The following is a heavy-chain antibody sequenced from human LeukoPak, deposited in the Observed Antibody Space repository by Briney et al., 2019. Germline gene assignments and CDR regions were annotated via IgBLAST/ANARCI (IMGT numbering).Heavy chain of an antibody. CDR2: ISSSSSTI. CDR3: AATPARWYYYDSSGYYNPFDY. J-gene: IGHJ4*02. V-gene: IGHV3-48*03. CDR1: GLTFSSYE. D-gene: IGHD3-22*01. Sequence: GGSLRLSCAASGLTFSSYEMNWVRQAPGKGLEWVSYISSSSSTIYYADSVKGRFTISRDNAKNSLYLQMNSLRAEDTAVYYCAATPARWYYYDSSGYYNPFDYWGQGTLVTVSS.